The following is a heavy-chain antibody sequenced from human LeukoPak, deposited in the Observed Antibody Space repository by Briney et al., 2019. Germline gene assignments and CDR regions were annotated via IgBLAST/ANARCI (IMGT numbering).Heavy chain of an antibody. CDR1: GFTFSSYG. CDR3: ARSWEYYGSGSSKDY. V-gene: IGHV3-30*03. D-gene: IGHD3-10*01. CDR2: ISYDGSNK. Sequence: GGSLRLSCAASGFTFSSYGMHWVRQAPGKGLEWVAVISYDGSNKYYADSVKGRFTISRDNSKNTLYLQMNSLRAEDTAVYYCARSWEYYGSGSSKDYWGQGTLVTVSS. J-gene: IGHJ4*02.